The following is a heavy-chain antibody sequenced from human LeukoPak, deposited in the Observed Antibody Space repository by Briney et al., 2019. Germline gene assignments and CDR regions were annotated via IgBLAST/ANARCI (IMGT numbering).Heavy chain of an antibody. D-gene: IGHD3-22*01. J-gene: IGHJ4*02. V-gene: IGHV4-34*01. CDR3: ARDRFDSSGYYSDY. Sequence: PSETLSLTCAVYGGSFSGYYWSWIRQPPEKGLEWIGEINHSGSTNYNPSLKSRVTISVDTSKNQFSLKLSSVTAADTAVYYCARDRFDSSGYYSDYWGQGTLVTVSS. CDR1: GGSFSGYY. CDR2: INHSGST.